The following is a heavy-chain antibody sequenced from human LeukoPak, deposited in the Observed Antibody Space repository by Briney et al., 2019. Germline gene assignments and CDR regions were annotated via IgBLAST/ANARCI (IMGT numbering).Heavy chain of an antibody. CDR2: IIPIFGTA. D-gene: IGHD6-13*01. Sequence: GASVKVSCQASGGTFSSYAISWVRQAPGQGLEWMGGIIPIFGTANYAQKFQGRVTITADESTSTAYMELSSLRSEDTAVYYCAGGSIYSKGPSYYYYGMDVWGQGTTVTVSS. CDR1: GGTFSSYA. V-gene: IGHV1-69*13. CDR3: AGGSIYSKGPSYYYYGMDV. J-gene: IGHJ6*02.